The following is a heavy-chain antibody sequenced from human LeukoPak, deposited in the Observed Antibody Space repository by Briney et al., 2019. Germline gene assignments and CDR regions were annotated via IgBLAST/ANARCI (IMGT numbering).Heavy chain of an antibody. Sequence: GGSLRLSCAASGITFSRFWMTWVRQAPGKGLEWVANINEDASEENYVDSVKGRFTISRDNAKNSLYLQMNSLRAEDTALYYCAKDTAAAVSSSDYWGQGTLVTVSS. CDR2: INEDASEE. J-gene: IGHJ4*02. CDR3: AKDTAAAVSSSDY. V-gene: IGHV3-7*03. CDR1: GITFSRFW. D-gene: IGHD6-13*01.